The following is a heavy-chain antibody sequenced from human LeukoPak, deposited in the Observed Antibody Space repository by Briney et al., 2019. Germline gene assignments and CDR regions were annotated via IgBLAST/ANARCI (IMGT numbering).Heavy chain of an antibody. CDR2: IYYSGST. Sequence: SETLSLTCTVSGGSISNSNYYWSWIRQPPGKGLEWIGYIYYSGSTYYNPSLKSRVTISVDTSKNQFSLKLSSVTAADTAVYYCASKRVITNTFDYWGQGTLVTVSS. CDR1: GGSISNSNYY. J-gene: IGHJ4*02. D-gene: IGHD3-22*01. CDR3: ASKRVITNTFDY. V-gene: IGHV4-30-4*01.